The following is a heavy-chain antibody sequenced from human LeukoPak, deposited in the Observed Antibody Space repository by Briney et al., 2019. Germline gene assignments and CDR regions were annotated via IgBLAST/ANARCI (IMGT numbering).Heavy chain of an antibody. Sequence: SETLSLTCTVSGGSISSYYWSWIRQPPGKGLEWIGYIYYSGSTNYNPSLKSRVTISVDTSENQFSLKLSSVTAADTAVYYCATSLAQCSSCPFDYWGQGTLVTVSS. D-gene: IGHD2-2*01. V-gene: IGHV4-59*08. CDR2: IYYSGST. CDR3: ATSLAQCSSCPFDY. CDR1: GGSISSYY. J-gene: IGHJ4*02.